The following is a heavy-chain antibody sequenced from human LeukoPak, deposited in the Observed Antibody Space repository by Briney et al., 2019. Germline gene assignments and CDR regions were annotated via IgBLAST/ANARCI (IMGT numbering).Heavy chain of an antibody. V-gene: IGHV3-23*01. J-gene: IGHJ4*02. Sequence: PGGSLRLSCAASGFTFSSYAMSWVRQAPGKGLEWVSAISGSGGSTYYADSVKGRFTISRHNSKHTLHLQMNSLRAEDAAVYYCASHESSGYFDYWGQGTLVTVSS. CDR3: ASHESSGYFDY. CDR2: ISGSGGST. CDR1: GFTFSSYA.